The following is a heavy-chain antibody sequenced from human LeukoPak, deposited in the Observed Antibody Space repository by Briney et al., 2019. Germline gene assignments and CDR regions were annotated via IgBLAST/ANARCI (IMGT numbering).Heavy chain of an antibody. CDR1: GGSFSGYY. D-gene: IGHD2-15*01. J-gene: IGHJ4*02. CDR3: ARAVGYCSGGSCSLDY. V-gene: IGHV4-34*01. CDR2: INHSGST. Sequence: SETLSLTCAVYGGSFSGYYWSWIRQPPGKGLEWIGEINHSGSTNYNPSLKSRVTISVDTSKNQFSLKLGSVTAADTAVYYCARAVGYCSGGSCSLDYWGQGTLVTVSS.